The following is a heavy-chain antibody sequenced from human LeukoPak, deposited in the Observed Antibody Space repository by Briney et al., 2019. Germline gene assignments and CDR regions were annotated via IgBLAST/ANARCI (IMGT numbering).Heavy chain of an antibody. J-gene: IGHJ4*02. D-gene: IGHD3-16*01. Sequence: ASVKVSCKASGYTFTSYGISWVRQAPGQGLEWMGIINPRGGSTSYAQKFQGRVTMTRDTSTSTVYMELSSLRSEDTAVYYCARGGYGWTQPTHYWGQGTLVTVSS. CDR2: INPRGGST. CDR1: GYTFTSYG. CDR3: ARGGYGWTQPTHY. V-gene: IGHV1-46*01.